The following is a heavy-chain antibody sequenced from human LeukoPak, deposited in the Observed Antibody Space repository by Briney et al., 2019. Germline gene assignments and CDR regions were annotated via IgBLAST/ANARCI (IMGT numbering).Heavy chain of an antibody. Sequence: GASLKICWTGSGYCFTNYWISWGRAMAGEGLELVGRIDPSDSYTNYSPSFQGTVTISVDKSSSTAYLQWSSLNASDTAMYYCGRRFYGDYAYDFWGQGTLVTVSS. V-gene: IGHV5-10-1*01. CDR2: IDPSDSYT. J-gene: IGHJ4*02. D-gene: IGHD4-17*01. CDR1: GYCFTNYW. CDR3: GRRFYGDYAYDF.